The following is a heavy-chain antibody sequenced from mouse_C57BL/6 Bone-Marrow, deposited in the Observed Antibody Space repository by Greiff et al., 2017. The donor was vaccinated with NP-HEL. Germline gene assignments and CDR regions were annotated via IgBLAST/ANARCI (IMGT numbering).Heavy chain of an antibody. J-gene: IGHJ1*03. CDR3: AREDYYGSSHWYFDV. D-gene: IGHD1-1*01. CDR1: GYTFTSYG. Sequence: QVHVKQSGAELARPGASVKLSCKASGYTFTSYGISWVKQRTGQGLEWIGEIYPRSGNTYYNETFKGKATLTADKSSSTAYMELRSLTSEDSAVYFCAREDYYGSSHWYFDVWGTGTTVTVSS. CDR2: IYPRSGNT. V-gene: IGHV1-81*01.